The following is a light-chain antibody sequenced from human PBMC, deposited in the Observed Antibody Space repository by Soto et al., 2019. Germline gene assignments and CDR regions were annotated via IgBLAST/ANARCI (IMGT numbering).Light chain of an antibody. CDR1: SSDVGAYNY. CDR2: DVN. V-gene: IGLV2-11*01. J-gene: IGLJ2*01. Sequence: QSVLTQPPSVSASPGQSVSISCTGTSSDVGAYNYVSWYQQHAGKAPKLMIYDVNRRPSGVLDRFSGSKSGNTAFLTISGLQAEYEADYYCSSLAGTYTVIFGGGTQLTVL. CDR3: SSLAGTYTVI.